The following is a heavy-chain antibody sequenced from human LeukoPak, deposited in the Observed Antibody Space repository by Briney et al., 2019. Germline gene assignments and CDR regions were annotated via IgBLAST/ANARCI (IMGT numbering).Heavy chain of an antibody. J-gene: IGHJ3*02. CDR2: IYTRGST. Sequence: SETLSLTCTVSGGSISSYYWSWIRQPAGKGLEWIGRIYTRGSTNYNPSLKSRVTMSVDTSKNQFSLKLSSVTAADTAVYYCARDLFGYYDSSGYSIPIPTIRSFDIWGQGTMVTVSS. CDR3: ARDLFGYYDSSGYSIPIPTIRSFDI. CDR1: GGSISSYY. V-gene: IGHV4-4*07. D-gene: IGHD3-22*01.